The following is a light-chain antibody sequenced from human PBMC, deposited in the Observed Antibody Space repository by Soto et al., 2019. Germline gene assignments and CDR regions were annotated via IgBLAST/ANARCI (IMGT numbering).Light chain of an antibody. CDR1: SSNIGAGYD. CDR3: QSYDSSLSGCV. Sequence: QSVLTQPPSVSGAPGKRVTISCTGSSSNIGAGYDVHWYQQLPGTAPKLLIYANSNRPSGVPDRFSGSKSGTSASLAITGLQAEDEADYYCQSYDSSLSGCVFGGGTQLTVL. CDR2: ANS. J-gene: IGLJ2*01. V-gene: IGLV1-40*01.